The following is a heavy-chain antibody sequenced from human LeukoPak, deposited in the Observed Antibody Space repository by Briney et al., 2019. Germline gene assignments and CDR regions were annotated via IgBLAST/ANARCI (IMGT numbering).Heavy chain of an antibody. J-gene: IGHJ4*02. CDR1: GLTFSSSG. CDR2: IWFDGSNK. V-gene: IGHV3-33*01. CDR3: ARDRGTTSIDH. Sequence: GGSLRLSCTASGLTFSSSGTHWVRQAPGKGLEWVGLIWFDGSNKYYADSVKGRFTISRDNSKNTLYLRMNSLRAEDTAVYYCARDRGTTSIDHWGQGTLVTVSS. D-gene: IGHD1-1*01.